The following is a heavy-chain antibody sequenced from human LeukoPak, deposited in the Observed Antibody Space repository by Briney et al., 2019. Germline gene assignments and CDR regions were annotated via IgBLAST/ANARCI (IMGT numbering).Heavy chain of an antibody. V-gene: IGHV1-69*13. Sequence: ASVKVSCKASGGTFSSYAISWVRQTPGQGLEWMGGIIPIFGTANYAQKFQGRVTITADESTSTAYMELSSLRSEDTAVYYCAKSGRQQQLVPGDDYYYYMDVWGKGTTVTVSS. CDR3: AKSGRQQQLVPGDDYYYYMDV. CDR2: IIPIFGTA. D-gene: IGHD6-13*01. J-gene: IGHJ6*03. CDR1: GGTFSSYA.